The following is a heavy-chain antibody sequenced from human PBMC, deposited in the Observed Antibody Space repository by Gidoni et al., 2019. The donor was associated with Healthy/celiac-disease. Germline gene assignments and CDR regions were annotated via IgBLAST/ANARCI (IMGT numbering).Heavy chain of an antibody. CDR3: AKDPGAIAAAVN. CDR1: GFTFSRYA. Sequence: EVQLLESGGGLVQPGGSLRLSCAVSGFTFSRYAMGWVRQAPGKGLEWVSAISGSGGSTYYADSVKGRFTISRDNSKNTLYLQMNSLRAEDTAVYYCAKDPGAIAAAVNWGQGTLVTVSS. D-gene: IGHD6-13*01. J-gene: IGHJ4*02. CDR2: ISGSGGST. V-gene: IGHV3-23*01.